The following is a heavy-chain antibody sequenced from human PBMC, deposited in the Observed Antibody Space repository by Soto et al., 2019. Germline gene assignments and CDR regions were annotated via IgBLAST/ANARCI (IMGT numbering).Heavy chain of an antibody. D-gene: IGHD2-15*01. CDR2: INHSVST. J-gene: IGHJ6*02. Sequence: SETLSLTCAVYGGSFSGYYWSWIRQPPGKGLEWIGEINHSVSTNYNPSLKSRVTISVDTSKNQFSLKLSSVTAADTAVYYCARGTHHRGNCSGGSCYSGILYYYYYGMDVWGQGTMVTGSS. CDR3: ARGTHHRGNCSGGSCYSGILYYYYYGMDV. CDR1: GGSFSGYY. V-gene: IGHV4-34*01.